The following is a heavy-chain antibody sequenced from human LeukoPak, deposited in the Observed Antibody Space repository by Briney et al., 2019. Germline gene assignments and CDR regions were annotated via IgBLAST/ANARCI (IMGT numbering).Heavy chain of an antibody. Sequence: PSETLSLTCTVSGGSITSSSYYWGWIRQPPGKGLKWIGSIYYSGSTYYNPSLKSRVTISVDTSKNQFSLKLSSVTAADTAVYYCARDKNTAPPTFMLSSRHWYFDLWGRGTLVTVSS. CDR3: ARDKNTAPPTFMLSSRHWYFDL. J-gene: IGHJ2*01. CDR1: GGSITSSSYY. V-gene: IGHV4-39*01. D-gene: IGHD3-16*01. CDR2: IYYSGST.